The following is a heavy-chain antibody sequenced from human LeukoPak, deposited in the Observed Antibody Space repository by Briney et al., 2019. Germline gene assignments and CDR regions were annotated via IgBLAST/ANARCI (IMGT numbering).Heavy chain of an antibody. V-gene: IGHV3-30-3*01. Sequence: GGSLRLSCAASGFTFSSYAMHWVRQAPGKGLEWVAVISYDGSNKYYADSVKGRFTISRDNSKNTLYLQMNSLRAEDTAVYYCARDNYCDSSGYPYYFDYWGQGTLVTVSS. CDR2: ISYDGSNK. D-gene: IGHD3-22*01. CDR3: ARDNYCDSSGYPYYFDY. J-gene: IGHJ4*02. CDR1: GFTFSSYA.